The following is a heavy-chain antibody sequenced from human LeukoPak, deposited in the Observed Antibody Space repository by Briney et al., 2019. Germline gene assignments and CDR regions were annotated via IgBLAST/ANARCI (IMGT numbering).Heavy chain of an antibody. D-gene: IGHD3-9*01. CDR2: MNPNSGNT. J-gene: IGHJ5*02. CDR1: GYTFTSYD. V-gene: IGHV1-8*01. CDR3: ARAGVRYFDGLDP. Sequence: ASVKVSCKASGYTFTSYDINWVRQATGQGPEWMGWMNPNSGNTLYAQKFQGRVTMTRDTSINTAYMELSSLRSEDTAAYYCARAGVRYFDGLDPWGQGTLVTVSS.